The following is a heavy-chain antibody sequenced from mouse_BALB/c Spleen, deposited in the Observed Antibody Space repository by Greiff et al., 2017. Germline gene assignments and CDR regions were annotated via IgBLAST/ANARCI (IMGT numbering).Heavy chain of an antibody. J-gene: IGHJ4*01. CDR1: GFSITDTY. CDR3: ASLLIGGDMDD. V-gene: IGHV14-3*02. CDR2: IDTANGNT. Sequence: EVQLQESGPELVQPSPSLSFTCTVSGFSITDTYVHWVKQRPEQGLEWIGRIDTANGNTKYDPKFQSQVTITADTSTNTAYLQLSSLTSEDTAVYYCASLLIGGDMDDWGQGTSVTVSS. D-gene: IGHD2-10*01.